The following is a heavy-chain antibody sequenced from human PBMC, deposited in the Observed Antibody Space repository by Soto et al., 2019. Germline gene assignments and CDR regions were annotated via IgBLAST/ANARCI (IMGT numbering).Heavy chain of an antibody. CDR1: EGTFNSYA. CDR3: ASGASRWYPYFFDA. CDR2: IIPYYNTL. V-gene: IGHV1-69*01. J-gene: IGHJ4*02. D-gene: IGHD6-13*01. Sequence: QAQVVQSGAEVRKPGSSVKLSCKASEGTFNSYAIAWVRQAPGQGLEWMGGIIPYYNTLNYAQKFQDRVTVTADDSTNTVYMELSSLRSDDTAVYFCASGASRWYPYFFDAWAQGTLVTVSS.